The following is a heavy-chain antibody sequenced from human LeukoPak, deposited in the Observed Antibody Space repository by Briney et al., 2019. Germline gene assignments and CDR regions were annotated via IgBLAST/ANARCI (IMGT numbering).Heavy chain of an antibody. CDR3: AKDLKDGYNSYYFDY. CDR2: ISGSGGST. Sequence: GGSLRLSCAASGFTFSSYAMSWVRQAPGKGLEWVSDISGSGGSTYYADSVKGRFTISRDNSKNTLYLQMNSLRAEDTAVYYCAKDLKDGYNSYYFDYWGQGTLVTVSS. J-gene: IGHJ4*02. CDR1: GFTFSSYA. D-gene: IGHD5-24*01. V-gene: IGHV3-23*01.